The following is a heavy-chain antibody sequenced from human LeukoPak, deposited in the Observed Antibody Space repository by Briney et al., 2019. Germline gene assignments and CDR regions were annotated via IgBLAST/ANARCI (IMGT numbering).Heavy chain of an antibody. Sequence: GESLKISCKASAYSFSAYWISWVRQMPGKGLEWMGIIYPDDSNTRYGPYFEGQVTISADRSTNTAYLQWSSLKASDTAIYYCARVFGAYFDYWGQGTLVTVSS. V-gene: IGHV5-51*01. D-gene: IGHD3-16*01. CDR2: IYPDDSNT. CDR3: ARVFGAYFDY. J-gene: IGHJ4*02. CDR1: AYSFSAYW.